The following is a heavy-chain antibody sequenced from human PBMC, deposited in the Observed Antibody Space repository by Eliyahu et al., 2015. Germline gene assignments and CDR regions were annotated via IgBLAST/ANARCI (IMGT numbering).Heavy chain of an antibody. CDR3: AKDMATVTTGYFDS. CDR1: GXXFDEYA. J-gene: IGHJ4*01. V-gene: IGHV3-9*01. CDR2: ISWHSDRI. Sequence: EVHLVESGGGMVQPGXSLXLSCAASGXXFDEYAMAWVRQPPGKGLEWVSGISWHSDRIDYADSVKGRFTISRDNAKKSLFLQMNSLGAEDTAFYYCAKDMATVTTGYFDSWGQGTLVTVSS. D-gene: IGHD4-17*01.